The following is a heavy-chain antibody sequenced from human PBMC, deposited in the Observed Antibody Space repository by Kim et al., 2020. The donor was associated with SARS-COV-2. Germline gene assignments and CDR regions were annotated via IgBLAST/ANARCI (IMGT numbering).Heavy chain of an antibody. J-gene: IGHJ3*02. Sequence: SETLSLTCTVSGYSISSGYYWGWIRQPPGKGLEWIGSIYHSGSTYYNPSLKSRVTISVDTSKNQFSLKLSSVTAADTAVYYCARGYYDSSGYYLDAFDI. CDR3: ARGYYDSSGYYLDAFDI. CDR2: IYHSGST. V-gene: IGHV4-38-2*02. D-gene: IGHD3-22*01. CDR1: GYSISSGYY.